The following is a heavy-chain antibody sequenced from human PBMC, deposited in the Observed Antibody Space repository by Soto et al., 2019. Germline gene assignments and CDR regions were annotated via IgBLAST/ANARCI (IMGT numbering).Heavy chain of an antibody. CDR3: ARVDYYDSSGYYLDY. D-gene: IGHD3-22*01. CDR1: GFTFSSYW. Sequence: EVQVVESGGGLVQPGGSLRLSCAASGFTFSSYWMSWVRQAPGKGLEWVANIKQHGSEKYYVDSVKGRFPISRDNAKSSLYLQMNSLRAEDTAVYYCARVDYYDSSGYYLDYWGQGTLVTVSS. J-gene: IGHJ4*02. CDR2: IKQHGSEK. V-gene: IGHV3-7*01.